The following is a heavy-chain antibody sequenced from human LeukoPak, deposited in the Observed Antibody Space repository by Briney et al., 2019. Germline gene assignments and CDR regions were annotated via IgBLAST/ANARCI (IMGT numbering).Heavy chain of an antibody. CDR1: GFTFSNYG. J-gene: IGHJ4*02. V-gene: IGHV3-30*18. CDR2: ISYDGSLK. CDR3: AKVSLEKQLWLPFDY. Sequence: GGSLRLSCAGSGFTFSNYGIHWVRQAPGKGLEWMTSISYDGSLKYYADSVRGRFTISRDNSKNTLYLQMNSLRTEDTAVYYCAKVSLEKQLWLPFDYWGQGTLATVSS. D-gene: IGHD5-18*01.